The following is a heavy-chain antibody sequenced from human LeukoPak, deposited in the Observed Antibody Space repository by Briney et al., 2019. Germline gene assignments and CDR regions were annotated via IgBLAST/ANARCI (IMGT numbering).Heavy chain of an antibody. J-gene: IGHJ4*02. CDR1: GYTFTSYD. CDR3: ARGLTWLGDASTNDY. V-gene: IGHV1-8*01. D-gene: IGHD6-19*01. CDR2: MNPNSGNT. Sequence: ASVKVSCKASGYTFTSYDINWVRQATGQGLELMGWMNPNSGNTGYAQKFQGRVTMTRNTSISTAYMELSSLRSEDTAVYYCARGLTWLGDASTNDYWGQGTLVTVSS.